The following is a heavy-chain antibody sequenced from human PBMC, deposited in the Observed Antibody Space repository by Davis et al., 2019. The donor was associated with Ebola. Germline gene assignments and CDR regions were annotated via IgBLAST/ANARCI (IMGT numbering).Heavy chain of an antibody. CDR2: IWYDGSNK. CDR3: TSDQAVGKGRDY. D-gene: IGHD6-13*01. V-gene: IGHV3-33*01. Sequence: GESLKISCAASGFTFSSYGMHWVRQAPGKGLEWVAVIWYDGSNKYYADSVKGRFTISRDNSKNTLYLQMNSLKTEDTAVYYCTSDQAVGKGRDYWGQGTLVTVSS. CDR1: GFTFSSYG. J-gene: IGHJ4*02.